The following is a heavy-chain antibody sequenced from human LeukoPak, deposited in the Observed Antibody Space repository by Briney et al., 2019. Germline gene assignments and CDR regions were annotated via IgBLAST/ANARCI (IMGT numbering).Heavy chain of an antibody. D-gene: IGHD3-22*01. CDR3: AKTNGYYDL. V-gene: IGHV3-23*01. CDR2: ISGSGGNT. J-gene: IGHJ4*02. Sequence: GSLRLSCAVSGIALSSYGMSWVRQAPGKGLEWVSSISGSGGNTYYADSVKGRFTISRDNSKSTMYLQMSSLRAEDTAVYHCAKTNGYYDLWGQGTLVTVSS. CDR1: GIALSSYG.